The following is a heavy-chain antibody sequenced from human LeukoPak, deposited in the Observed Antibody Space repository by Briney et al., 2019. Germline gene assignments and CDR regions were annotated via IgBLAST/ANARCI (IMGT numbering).Heavy chain of an antibody. V-gene: IGHV3-7*01. D-gene: IGHD2-21*02. CDR3: ARDMCGGDCYLYYFDY. J-gene: IGHJ4*02. CDR1: GFTFSSYW. CDR2: IKQDGSEK. Sequence: GGSLRLSRAASGFTFSSYWMSWVRQAPGKGLEWVANIKQDGSEKYYVDSVKGRFTISRDNAKNSLYLQMNSLRAEDTAVYYCARDMCGGDCYLYYFDYWGQGTLVTVSS.